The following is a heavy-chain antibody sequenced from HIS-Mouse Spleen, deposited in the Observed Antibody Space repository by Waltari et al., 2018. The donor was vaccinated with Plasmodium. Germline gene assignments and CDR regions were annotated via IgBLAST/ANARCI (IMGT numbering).Heavy chain of an antibody. V-gene: IGHV4-39*01. CDR1: AGSISSSSYY. CDR2: IYYSGST. Sequence: QLQLQESGPGLVKPSETLSLTCTVSAGSISSSSYYRGWVRQPPGKGLEWIGSIYYSGSTYYNPSLKSRVTISVDTSKNQFSLKLSSVTAADTAVYYCARQRSADWYFDLWGRGTLVTVSS. J-gene: IGHJ2*01. CDR3: ARQRSADWYFDL.